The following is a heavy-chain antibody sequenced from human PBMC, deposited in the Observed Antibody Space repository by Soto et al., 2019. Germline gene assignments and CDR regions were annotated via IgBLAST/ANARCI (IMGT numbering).Heavy chain of an antibody. V-gene: IGHV1-8*01. Sequence: QVQLVQSGAEVKKPGASVKVSCKASGYTFTSYDINWVRQATGQGLEWMGWMNPNSGNTGYAQKFQGRATMTRNTSISKANMELGSLRSEDTAVYYCARRRPIIWGGENWFDPWGQGTLVTVSS. CDR2: MNPNSGNT. CDR1: GYTFTSYD. J-gene: IGHJ5*02. CDR3: ARRRPIIWGGENWFDP. D-gene: IGHD2-21*01.